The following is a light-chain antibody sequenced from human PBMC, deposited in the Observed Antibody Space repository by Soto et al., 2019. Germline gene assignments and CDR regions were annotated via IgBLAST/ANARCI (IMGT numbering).Light chain of an antibody. Sequence: IVLTQSPGTLSLSPGETATLSCRADQSISGNFLAWYQQKPGQAPRLLLSYASKRATGVPDRFSGVGSGTDFTLTISRLENEDFAVYYCQQYGGSPWTFSPGTKVDFK. J-gene: IGKJ1*01. CDR1: QSISGNF. V-gene: IGKV3-20*01. CDR3: QQYGGSPWT. CDR2: YAS.